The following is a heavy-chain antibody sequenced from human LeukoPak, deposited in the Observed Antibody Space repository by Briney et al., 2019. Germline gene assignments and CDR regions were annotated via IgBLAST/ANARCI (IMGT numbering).Heavy chain of an antibody. J-gene: IGHJ4*02. CDR2: ISSSSSTT. V-gene: IGHV3-48*02. CDR1: GVTFRSSS. Sequence: GGSLRLSCAAAGVTFRSSSMNLVRQAPGKGLEWVSYISSSSSTTYYADSVKGRFTNSRDNAQNSLYLQMNSLRDEDTAVYYCARDGDGYSQFDYWGQGTLVTVSS. D-gene: IGHD4-4*01. CDR3: ARDGDGYSQFDY.